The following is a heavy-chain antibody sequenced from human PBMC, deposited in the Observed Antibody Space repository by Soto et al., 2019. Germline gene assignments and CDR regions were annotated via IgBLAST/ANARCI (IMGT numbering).Heavy chain of an antibody. CDR1: GFTCSSYA. V-gene: IGHV3-30-3*01. CDR2: ISYDGSNK. J-gene: IGHJ6*02. Sequence: WGSLRPCCAASGFTCSSYAMHWVRQAPGKGLEFVAVISYDGSNKYYADSVKGRFTISGDNSKNTLYLQMNSLRAEDTAVYYCARGGRHLAAPYYYYGMDVWGQGTTVPVSS. CDR3: ARGGRHLAAPYYYYGMDV. D-gene: IGHD1-26*01.